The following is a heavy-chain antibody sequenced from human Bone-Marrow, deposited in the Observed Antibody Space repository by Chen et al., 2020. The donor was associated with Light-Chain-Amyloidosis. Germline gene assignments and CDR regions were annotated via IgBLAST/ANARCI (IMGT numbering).Heavy chain of an antibody. CDR3: ARVGSYDSSGYYFYYFDY. CDR1: GFTFSSYE. V-gene: IGHV3-48*03. Sequence: EVQLVESGGGLVQPGGSLRLSCAASGFTFSSYEMNLVRQAPGKGLECVSYISSSGSTIYYADSVKGRFTISRDNAKNSLYLQMNSLRAEDTAVYYCARVGSYDSSGYYFYYFDYWGQGTLVTVSS. J-gene: IGHJ4*02. CDR2: ISSSGSTI. D-gene: IGHD3-22*01.